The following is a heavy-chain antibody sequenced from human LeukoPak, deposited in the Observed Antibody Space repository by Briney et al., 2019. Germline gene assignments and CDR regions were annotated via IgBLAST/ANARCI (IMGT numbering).Heavy chain of an antibody. J-gene: IGHJ5*02. D-gene: IGHD5-12*01. CDR1: GGSISSGDYY. CDR3: ARDPGYSGYAP. V-gene: IGHV4-30-4*01. CDR2: IYYSGST. Sequence: SETLSLTCTVSGGSISSGDYYWSWIRQPPGKGLEWIGYIYYSGSTYYNPSLKSRVTISVDTSKNQFSLKLSSVTAADTAVYYCARDPGYSGYAPWGQGTLVTVSS.